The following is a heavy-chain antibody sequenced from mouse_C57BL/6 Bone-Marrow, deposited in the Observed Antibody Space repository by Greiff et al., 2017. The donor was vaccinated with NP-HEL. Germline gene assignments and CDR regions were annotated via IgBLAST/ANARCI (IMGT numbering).Heavy chain of an antibody. D-gene: IGHD2-3*01. CDR2: LYPGDGDT. V-gene: IGHV1-82*01. CDR3: ARGGLYDGDY. CDR1: GYAFSSSW. J-gene: IGHJ2*01. Sequence: QVQLQQSGPELVKPGASVKISCKASGYAFSSSWMNWVKQRPGKGLEWIGRLYPGDGDTNYNGKFKGKATLTADKSSSTAYMQLSSLTSEDSAVYFCARGGLYDGDYWGQGTTLTVSS.